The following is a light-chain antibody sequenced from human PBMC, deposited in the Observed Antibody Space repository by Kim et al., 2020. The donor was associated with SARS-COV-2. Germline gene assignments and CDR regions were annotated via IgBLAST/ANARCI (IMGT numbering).Light chain of an antibody. CDR1: QSVLYSSNNKSY. V-gene: IGKV4-1*01. CDR2: WAS. CDR3: QQYYSTPYT. J-gene: IGKJ2*01. Sequence: DIVMTQSLDSLAVSLGERATINCKSSQSVLYSSNNKSYLAWYQQKPGQPPKLLVYWASTRESGVPDRFSGSGSGTDFTLTISSLQAEDVTVYYCQQYYSTPYTFGQGTKLEI.